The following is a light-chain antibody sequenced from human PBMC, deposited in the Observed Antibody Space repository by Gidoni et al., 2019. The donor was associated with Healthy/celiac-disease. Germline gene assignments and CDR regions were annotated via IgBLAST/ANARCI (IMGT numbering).Light chain of an antibody. CDR3: QKYNSAPALT. CDR1: QGISNF. CDR2: AAS. Sequence: DIQMTQSPSSLSASVGDRVTITCRASQGISNFLAWYQQKPGKVPKLLIYAASTLQSGVPSRFSGSGSGTDFTLTISSLQPEDVATYYCQKYNSAPALTFGGGTKVEIK. V-gene: IGKV1-27*01. J-gene: IGKJ4*01.